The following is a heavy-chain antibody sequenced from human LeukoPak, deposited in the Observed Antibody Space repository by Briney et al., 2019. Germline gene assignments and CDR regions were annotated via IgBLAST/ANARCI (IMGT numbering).Heavy chain of an antibody. V-gene: IGHV1-8*01. CDR3: ARGGIAAAGKELDY. J-gene: IGHJ4*02. Sequence: ASVKVSCKASGYTFTSYDINWVRQATGQGLEWMGWMNPNSGNTGYAQKFQGRVTMTRNTSISTAYMELSSLRSEDTAVYYCARGGIAAAGKELDYWGQGTLVTVSS. CDR1: GYTFTSYD. CDR2: MNPNSGNT. D-gene: IGHD6-13*01.